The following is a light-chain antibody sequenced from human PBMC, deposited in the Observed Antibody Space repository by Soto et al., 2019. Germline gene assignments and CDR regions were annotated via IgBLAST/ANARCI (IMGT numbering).Light chain of an antibody. CDR1: QSVSSN. CDR3: QQYNNWPPGT. V-gene: IGKV3-15*01. CDR2: GAS. Sequence: EIVMTQSPATLSVSPGERATLSCRASQSVSSNLAWYQQKPGQAPRLLIYGASTRATGIPARFSGSGSGTEFTLTISSLQSEDFAVYYCQQYNNWPPGTFGQGTRLE. J-gene: IGKJ5*01.